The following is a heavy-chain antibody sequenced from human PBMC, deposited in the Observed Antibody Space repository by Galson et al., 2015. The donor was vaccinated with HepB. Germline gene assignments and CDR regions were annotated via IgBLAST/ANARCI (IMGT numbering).Heavy chain of an antibody. CDR1: GFTFSSYS. CDR2: ISSSSSTI. Sequence: SLRLSCAASGFTFSSYSMNWVRQAPGKGLEWVSYISSSSSTIYYADSVKGRFTISRDNAKNSLYLQMNSLRDEDTAVYYCARETSLRKYSGYDSKRNYFDYWGQGTLVTVSS. D-gene: IGHD5-12*01. V-gene: IGHV3-48*02. CDR3: ARETSLRKYSGYDSKRNYFDY. J-gene: IGHJ4*02.